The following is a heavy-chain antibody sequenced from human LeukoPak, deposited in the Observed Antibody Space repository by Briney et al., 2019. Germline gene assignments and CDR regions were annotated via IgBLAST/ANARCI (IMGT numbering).Heavy chain of an antibody. CDR2: IHSRGSTT. J-gene: IGHJ4*02. Sequence: GGSLTLSCAACGLLLSSYAMICVRQAPGGGREWGSTIHSRGSTTYYADSVKGRFTISRDTSKNTVYLQMNSLRAEDTAVYYCASAQLHHDSSTYGPDYWGQGTLVTVSS. CDR3: ASAQLHHDSSTYGPDY. V-gene: IGHV3-23*05. CDR1: GLLLSSYA. D-gene: IGHD3-22*01.